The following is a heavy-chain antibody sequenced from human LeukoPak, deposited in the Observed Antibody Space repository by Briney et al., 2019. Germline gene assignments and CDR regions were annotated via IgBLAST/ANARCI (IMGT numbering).Heavy chain of an antibody. CDR2: ISGSGGST. Sequence: GGSLRLSCEGSAFIFSGHWMNWVRQAPGKGLEWVSAISGSGGSTYYADSVKGRFTISRDNSKNTLYLQMNSLRAEDTAVYYCAKDRSYDFWSGSYGMDVWGQGTTVTVSS. V-gene: IGHV3-23*01. CDR1: AFIFSGHW. CDR3: AKDRSYDFWSGSYGMDV. J-gene: IGHJ6*02. D-gene: IGHD3-3*01.